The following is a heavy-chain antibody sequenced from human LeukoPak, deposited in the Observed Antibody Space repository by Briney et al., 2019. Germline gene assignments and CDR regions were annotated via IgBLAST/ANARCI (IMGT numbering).Heavy chain of an antibody. J-gene: IGHJ4*02. D-gene: IGHD6-19*01. CDR1: GFTFSTYG. V-gene: IGHV3-30*02. CDR3: ARDESRWLVRLYFDS. Sequence: GGSLSLSCAASGFTFSTYGMHWVRQAPGKGLEWVAFIQYEGSKRYYACSVKGRFTISRDNSKNTLYVQMNSLRAEDTAVYYCARDESRWLVRLYFDSWGQGTLVTVSS. CDR2: IQYEGSKR.